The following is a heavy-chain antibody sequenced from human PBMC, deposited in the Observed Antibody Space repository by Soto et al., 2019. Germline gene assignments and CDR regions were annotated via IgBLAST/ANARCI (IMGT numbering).Heavy chain of an antibody. D-gene: IGHD6-19*01. CDR1: GGSFRNYY. CDR3: ARDRPAEYSSGWPNYYGMDV. J-gene: IGHJ6*02. CDR2: IYYSGST. Sequence: SETLSLTCGVYGGSFRNYYWIWVRQPPGKGLEWIGYIYYSGSTNYNPSLKSRVTISVDTSKNQFSLKLSSVTAADTAVYYWARDRPAEYSSGWPNYYGMDVWGQGTTVTVSS. V-gene: IGHV4-59*01.